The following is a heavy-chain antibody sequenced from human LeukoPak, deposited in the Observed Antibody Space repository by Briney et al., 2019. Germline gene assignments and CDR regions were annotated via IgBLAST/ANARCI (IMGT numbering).Heavy chain of an antibody. Sequence: SVKVSCKASGGTFSSYAISWVRQAPGQGLEWMGGIIPIFGTANYAQKLQGRVTIPADESTSTAYMELSSLRSEDTAVYYCARATKVVPAASPSYYYYGMDVWGKGTTVTVSS. V-gene: IGHV1-69*13. CDR3: ARATKVVPAASPSYYYYGMDV. CDR1: GGTFSSYA. J-gene: IGHJ6*04. CDR2: IIPIFGTA. D-gene: IGHD2-2*01.